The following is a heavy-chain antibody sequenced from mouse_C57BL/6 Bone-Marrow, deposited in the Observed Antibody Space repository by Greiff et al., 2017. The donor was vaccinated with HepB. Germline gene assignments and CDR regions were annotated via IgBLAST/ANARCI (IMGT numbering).Heavy chain of an antibody. V-gene: IGHV14-3*01. Sequence: EVQLQQSVAELVRPGASVKLSCPASGFNIKNTYLHWVKQRPEQGLEWIGRIEPANGNTKYAPKFQGKATITADTSSSTAYMQLSSLTSEDSAVYFCARWGSSTYWYFDVWGTGTTVTVSS. J-gene: IGHJ1*03. CDR2: IEPANGNT. CDR1: GFNIKNTY. D-gene: IGHD1-1*01. CDR3: ARWGSSTYWYFDV.